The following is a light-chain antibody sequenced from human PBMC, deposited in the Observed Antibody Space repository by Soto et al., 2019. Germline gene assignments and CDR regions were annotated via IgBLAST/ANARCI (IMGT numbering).Light chain of an antibody. V-gene: IGKV1-33*01. CDR2: DAS. Sequence: DIQMTQSPSSLSASVGDRVTITCQASQDINNYLNWYQQKPGKAPKLLIYDASNLETGVPSRFSGSGSGTDFTLTISRLEPEDFAVYYCQQYGSSPATFGPGTKVDIK. CDR1: QDINNY. CDR3: QQYGSSPAT. J-gene: IGKJ3*01.